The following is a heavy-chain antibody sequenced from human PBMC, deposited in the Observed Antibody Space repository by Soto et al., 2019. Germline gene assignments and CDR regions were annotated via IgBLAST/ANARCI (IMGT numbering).Heavy chain of an antibody. CDR3: ARSIIGYCSGGSCYAYFDI. Sequence: QVQLVQSGAEVKKPGASVKVSCKASGYTFPSYGISWVRQAPGQGLEWMGWISAYNGNTNYAQKLQGRVTMTTDTSTSTAYMELRSLRSDDTAVYYCARSIIGYCSGGSCYAYFDIWGQGTMVTVSS. J-gene: IGHJ3*02. D-gene: IGHD2-15*01. CDR2: ISAYNGNT. CDR1: GYTFPSYG. V-gene: IGHV1-18*01.